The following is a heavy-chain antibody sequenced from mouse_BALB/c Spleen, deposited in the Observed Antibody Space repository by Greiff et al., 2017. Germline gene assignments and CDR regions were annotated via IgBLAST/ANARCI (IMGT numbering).Heavy chain of an antibody. CDR2: IRNKANGYTT. D-gene: IGHD2-2*01. Sequence: EVKLMESGGGLVQPGGSLRLSCATSGFTFTDYYMSWVRQPPGKALEWLGFIRNKANGYTTEYSASVKGRFTISRDNSQSILYLQMNTLRAEDSATYYCARDGYYWYFDVWGAGTTVTVSS. CDR1: GFTFTDYY. V-gene: IGHV7-3*02. CDR3: ARDGYYWYFDV. J-gene: IGHJ1*01.